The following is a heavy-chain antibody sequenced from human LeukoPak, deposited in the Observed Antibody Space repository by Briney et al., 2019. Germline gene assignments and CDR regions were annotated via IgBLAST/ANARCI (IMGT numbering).Heavy chain of an antibody. CDR3: ARTGRHDILTGYNGWFDP. D-gene: IGHD3-9*01. V-gene: IGHV1-69*05. Sequence: SVKVSCKASGGTFSSYAISWVRQAPGQGLEWMGGIIPIFGTANYAQKFQGRVTMTTDTSTSTAYMELRSLRSDDTAVYYCARTGRHDILTGYNGWFDPWGQGTLVTVSS. CDR2: IIPIFGTA. CDR1: GGTFSSYA. J-gene: IGHJ5*02.